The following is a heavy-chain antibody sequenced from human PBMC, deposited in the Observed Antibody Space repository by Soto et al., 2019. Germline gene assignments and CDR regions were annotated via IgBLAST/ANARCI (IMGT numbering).Heavy chain of an antibody. J-gene: IGHJ3*02. D-gene: IGHD3-16*02. Sequence: GGSLRLSCAASGFTFSSYSMNWVRQAPGKGLEWVSYISSSSSTIYYADSVKGRFTISRDNAKNSLYLQMNSLRDEDTAVYYCARGGYYDYVWGSYRPDAFDIWGQGTMVTVSS. CDR3: ARGGYYDYVWGSYRPDAFDI. V-gene: IGHV3-48*02. CDR1: GFTFSSYS. CDR2: ISSSSSTI.